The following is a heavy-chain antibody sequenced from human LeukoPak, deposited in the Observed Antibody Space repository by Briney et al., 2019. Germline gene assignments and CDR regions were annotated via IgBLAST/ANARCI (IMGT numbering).Heavy chain of an antibody. V-gene: IGHV3-30*02. CDR1: GFTFRRYG. J-gene: IGHJ6*03. CDR3: AKDGRAMGGGGGDYMDA. D-gene: IGHD2-15*01. Sequence: PGGSLRLSCAASGFTFRRYGIHWVRQAPGKGLEWVAFIRYDGSNKYYADSVKGQFTISRDNSENTLYLQVNSLRPEATAVYWWAKDGRAMGGGGGDYMDAWGKGTTVTVSS. CDR2: IRYDGSNK.